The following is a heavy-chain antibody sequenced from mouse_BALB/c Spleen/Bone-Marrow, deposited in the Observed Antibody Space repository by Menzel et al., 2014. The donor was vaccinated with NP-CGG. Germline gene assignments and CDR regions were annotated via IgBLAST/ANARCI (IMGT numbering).Heavy chain of an antibody. J-gene: IGHJ4*01. CDR3: ARDSYDLYALDY. D-gene: IGHD2-12*01. Sequence: VQLQQSGPELVEPGASMKISCKASGYSFTGYSMNWVKQSHGKNLEWIGLINPYNGGTSYNQKFKGKATLTVDKSSSTAYTELLSLTSEDSAVYYCARDSYDLYALDYWGQGTSVTVTS. CDR1: GYSFTGYS. V-gene: IGHV1-18*01. CDR2: INPYNGGT.